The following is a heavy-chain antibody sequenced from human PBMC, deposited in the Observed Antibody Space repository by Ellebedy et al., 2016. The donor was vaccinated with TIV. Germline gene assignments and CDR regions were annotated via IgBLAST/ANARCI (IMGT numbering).Heavy chain of an antibody. D-gene: IGHD3-10*02. V-gene: IGHV3-48*02. CDR2: ISSSSTI. J-gene: IGHJ4*02. CDR1: GFTFSSYS. Sequence: GESLKISCAASGFTFSSYSMNWVRQAPGKGLEWVSYISSSSTIYYADSVKGRFTISRGNAKNSLYLQMNSLRDEDTAVYYCARGLTMYYFDYWGQGTLVTVSS. CDR3: ARGLTMYYFDY.